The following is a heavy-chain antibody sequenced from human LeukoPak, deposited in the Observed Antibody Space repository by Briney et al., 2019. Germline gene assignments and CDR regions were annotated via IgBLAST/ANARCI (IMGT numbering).Heavy chain of an antibody. V-gene: IGHV3-21*01. CDR1: GFTFSDYA. CDR2: ISSTSSYL. CDR3: ARGQWPYGAFDL. Sequence: GGSLRLSCAASGFTFSDYAMSWVRQAPGKGLEWVSSISSTSSYLYNADSLKGRFTISRDNAKNSLYLQMNSLRADDTAVYYCARGQWPYGAFDLWGQGTVVTVSS. D-gene: IGHD6-19*01. J-gene: IGHJ3*01.